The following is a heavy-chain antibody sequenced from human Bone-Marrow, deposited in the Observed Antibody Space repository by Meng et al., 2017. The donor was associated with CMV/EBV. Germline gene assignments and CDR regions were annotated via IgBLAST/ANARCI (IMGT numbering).Heavy chain of an antibody. J-gene: IGHJ5*02. CDR2: IYYSGST. CDR3: ARDVYGRGWFDP. Sequence: QQCGAGLLKPSVTLSPTCTASGGSSSSSSYYWGWSPQPPGKGLEWIGSIYYSGSTYYNPSLKSRVTISVDTSKNQFSLKLSSVTAADTAVYYCARDVYGRGWFDPWGQGTLVTVSS. D-gene: IGHD3-16*01. V-gene: IGHV4-39*07. CDR1: GGSSSSSSYY.